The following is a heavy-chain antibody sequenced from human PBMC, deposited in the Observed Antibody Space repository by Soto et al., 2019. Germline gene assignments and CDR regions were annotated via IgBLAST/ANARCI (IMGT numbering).Heavy chain of an antibody. V-gene: IGHV4-4*02. CDR3: ARDQIWFGDFHYYGMDV. J-gene: IGHJ6*02. D-gene: IGHD3-10*01. CDR2: IYHSGST. Sequence: QVQLQESGPGLVKPSGTLSLTCAVSGGSISSSNWWSWVRQPPGKGLEWIGEIYHSGSTNYNPSLKSRVTISVDKSKNQFSLKLRSVTAADTAVYYCARDQIWFGDFHYYGMDVWGQGTTVTVSS. CDR1: GGSISSSNW.